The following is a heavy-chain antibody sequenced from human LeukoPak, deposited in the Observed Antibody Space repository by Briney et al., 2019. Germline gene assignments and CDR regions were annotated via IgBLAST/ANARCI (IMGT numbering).Heavy chain of an antibody. J-gene: IGHJ4*02. V-gene: IGHV4-59*01. CDR2: IYYSGST. Sequence: SETLSLTCAVYGGSFSGYYWSWIRQPPGKGLEWIGYIYYSGSTNYNPSLKSRVTISVDTSKNQFSLKLSSVTAADTAVYYCARGDILTGYRFDYWGQGTLVTVSS. CDR3: ARGDILTGYRFDY. D-gene: IGHD3-9*01. CDR1: GGSFSGYY.